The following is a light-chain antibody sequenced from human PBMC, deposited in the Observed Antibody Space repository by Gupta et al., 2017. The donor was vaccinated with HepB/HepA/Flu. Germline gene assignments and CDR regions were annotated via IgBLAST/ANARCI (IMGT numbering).Light chain of an antibody. V-gene: IGLV1-44*01. CDR2: SNN. CDR3: AAWDDSLKGRV. Sequence: VLTLPPSASGTPGQRVTISCSGSRSSIGSNTVNWYQQLPGTAPKLLIYSNNQRPSGVPDRFSGSKSGTSASLAISGLLSEDEADYYCAAWDDSLKGRVFGGGTKLTVL. J-gene: IGLJ3*02. CDR1: RSSIGSNT.